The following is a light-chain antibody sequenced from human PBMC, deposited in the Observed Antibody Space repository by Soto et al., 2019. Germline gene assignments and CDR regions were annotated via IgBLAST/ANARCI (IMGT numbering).Light chain of an antibody. Sequence: IVLTQSPATLSLSPGERATLSCRASQSVSSYLAWYQQKPGQAPRLLIYDASNRATGIPARFSGSESGTDFTLTISSLEPEDFAVYYCQQRSNWPPTFGQGTRLEIK. CDR3: QQRSNWPPT. CDR1: QSVSSY. CDR2: DAS. J-gene: IGKJ5*01. V-gene: IGKV3-11*01.